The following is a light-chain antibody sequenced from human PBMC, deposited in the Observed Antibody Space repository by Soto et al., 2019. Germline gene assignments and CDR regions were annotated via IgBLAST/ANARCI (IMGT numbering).Light chain of an antibody. CDR2: EVS. J-gene: IGKJ5*01. Sequence: DVVMTQTPLSLSVAPGQPASISCKSSQSLLHITGETFLFWYLQKPGQSPQLLIYEVSTRLSGVPDRFSGRGSGTDFTLEISRVETDDVGIYYCMQSTQLPPTFGQGTRLEIK. CDR1: QSLLHITGETF. V-gene: IGKV2D-29*02. CDR3: MQSTQLPPT.